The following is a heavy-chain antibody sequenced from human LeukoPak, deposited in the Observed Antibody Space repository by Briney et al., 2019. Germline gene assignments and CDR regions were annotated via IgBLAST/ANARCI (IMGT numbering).Heavy chain of an antibody. V-gene: IGHV3-30*02. J-gene: IGHJ4*02. Sequence: GGSLRLSCAASGFTFSSYGMHWVRQAPGKGLEWVAFIRYDGSNKYYADSVKGRFTISRDNSKSTLYLQMNSLRAEDTAVYYCAKDLGRWLQLRGGFDYWGQGTLVTVSS. CDR3: AKDLGRWLQLRGGFDY. CDR2: IRYDGSNK. D-gene: IGHD5-24*01. CDR1: GFTFSSYG.